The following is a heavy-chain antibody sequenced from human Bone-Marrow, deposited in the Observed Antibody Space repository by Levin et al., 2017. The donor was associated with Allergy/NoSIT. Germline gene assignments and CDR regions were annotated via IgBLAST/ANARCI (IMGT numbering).Heavy chain of an antibody. V-gene: IGHV1-69*13. Sequence: EASVKVSCKASGGTSSTNGITWVRQAPGQGLEWMGEIVPFYGTTTYSQRFRDRVTITAHASTSTVYMELSGLRSEDTAMYYCASDKPGIVGNSEAFDIWGQGTMVTVSS. CDR1: GGTSSTNG. CDR3: ASDKPGIVGNSEAFDI. J-gene: IGHJ3*02. CDR2: IVPFYGTT. D-gene: IGHD1-26*01.